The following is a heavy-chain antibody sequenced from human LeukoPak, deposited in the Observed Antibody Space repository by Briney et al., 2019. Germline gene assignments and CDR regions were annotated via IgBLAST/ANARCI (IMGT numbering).Heavy chain of an antibody. V-gene: IGHV1-2*02. CDR2: INPNSGGT. CDR3: ARGPYCSSTSCFIRFDY. Sequence: ASVKVSCKASGYTFTGYYMHWVRQAPGQGLEWMGWINPNSGGTNYAQKFQGRVTMTRDTSISTAYMELSRLRSDDTAVYYCARGPYCSSTSCFIRFDYWGQGTLVTVSS. J-gene: IGHJ4*02. D-gene: IGHD2-2*01. CDR1: GYTFTGYY.